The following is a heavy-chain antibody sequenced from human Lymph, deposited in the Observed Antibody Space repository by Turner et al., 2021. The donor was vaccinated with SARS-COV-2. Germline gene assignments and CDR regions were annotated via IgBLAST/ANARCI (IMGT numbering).Heavy chain of an antibody. CDR2: NIPKLDKA. CDR1: GGPFSSYA. CDR3: AGDVTGPLGY. J-gene: IGHJ4*02. Sequence: QVQLVQSGAEVKQPGSSVKVSCKASGGPFSSYAISWVRQAPGQGPEWVGGNIPKLDKANNAQKFQGRVTITADKSTSTAYMEVGSLGSEDTAVYYCAGDVTGPLGYWGQGTLVTVSS. D-gene: IGHD1-20*01. V-gene: IGHV1-69*10.